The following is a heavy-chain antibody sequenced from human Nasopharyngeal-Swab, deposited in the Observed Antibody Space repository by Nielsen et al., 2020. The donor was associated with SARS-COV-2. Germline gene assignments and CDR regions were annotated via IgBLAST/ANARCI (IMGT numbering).Heavy chain of an antibody. CDR1: GFTFSSYA. V-gene: IGHV3-30*04. D-gene: IGHD3-22*01. CDR3: ARGGNYYDSSGYVYYYYGMDV. J-gene: IGHJ6*02. CDR2: ISYDGSNK. Sequence: GESLKISCAASGFTFSSYAMHWVRQAPGKGLGWMTLISYDGSNKYYADSVKGRFTISRDNSQNTLYLQMNSLRAEDTAVYYCARGGNYYDSSGYVYYYYGMDVWGQGTTVTVSS.